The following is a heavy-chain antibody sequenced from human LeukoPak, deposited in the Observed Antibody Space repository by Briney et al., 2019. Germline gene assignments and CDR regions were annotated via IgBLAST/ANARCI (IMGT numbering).Heavy chain of an antibody. J-gene: IGHJ4*02. CDR3: ALNMVGGQIFDF. V-gene: IGHV3-7*01. Sequence: GGSLRLSCAASGFTFSSYAMHWVRQAPGKGLEWVADIKRHGSETHYGDSVKGRFTISRDNAKNSLYLQMNSLRAENTAVYYCALNMVGGQIFDFWGQGTLVTVSS. D-gene: IGHD3-10*01. CDR2: IKRHGSET. CDR1: GFTFSSYA.